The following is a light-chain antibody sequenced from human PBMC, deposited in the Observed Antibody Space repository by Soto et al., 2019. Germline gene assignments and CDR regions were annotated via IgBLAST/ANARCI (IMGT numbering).Light chain of an antibody. J-gene: IGLJ3*02. Sequence: QSALTQPASVSGSPGQSITISCTGTSSDVGGYDYVSWYQHHPGKAPKLMIYDVSNRPSGISNRFSGSKSGNTASLTISGLQAEDEADYYCNSYTSSSPLWVFGGGTEVTVL. V-gene: IGLV2-14*03. CDR3: NSYTSSSPLWV. CDR1: SSDVGGYDY. CDR2: DVS.